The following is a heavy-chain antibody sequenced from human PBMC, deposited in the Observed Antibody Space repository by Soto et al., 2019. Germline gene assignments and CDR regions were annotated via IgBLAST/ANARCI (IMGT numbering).Heavy chain of an antibody. V-gene: IGHV1-8*01. Sequence: ASVKVSCKASGYTFTSYDINWVRQATGQWLEWMGWMNPNSGNTGYAQKFQGRVTMTRNTSISTAYMELSSLRSEDTAVYYCAREGRIAAAGTWYYYYYMDVWGKGTTVTVSS. CDR2: MNPNSGNT. CDR3: AREGRIAAAGTWYYYYYMDV. CDR1: GYTFTSYD. D-gene: IGHD6-13*01. J-gene: IGHJ6*03.